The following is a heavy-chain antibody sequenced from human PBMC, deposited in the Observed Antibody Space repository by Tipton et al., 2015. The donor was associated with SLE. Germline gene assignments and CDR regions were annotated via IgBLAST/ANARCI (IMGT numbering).Heavy chain of an antibody. CDR1: GVSVTNYY. D-gene: IGHD2-8*01. J-gene: IGHJ6*03. Sequence: LRLSCTVSGVSVTNYYWSWIRQPPGKRLEWIGFIQGRENTNYNPSLESRVTISVDASKNQFSLQLTSVTAADTAIYYCAGESFTNDFYYYMDVWGKGTTVTVSS. CDR3: AGESFTNDFYYYMDV. V-gene: IGHV4-59*02. CDR2: IQGRENT.